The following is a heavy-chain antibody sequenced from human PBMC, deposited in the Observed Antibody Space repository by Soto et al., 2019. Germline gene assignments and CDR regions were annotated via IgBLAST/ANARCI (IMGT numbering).Heavy chain of an antibody. D-gene: IGHD2-15*01. CDR2: ISGSGGDT. J-gene: IGHJ5*02. V-gene: IGHV3-23*01. Sequence: EVQLLESGGGLVQPGGSLRLSCAASGFTFSDYAMNWVRQAPGKGLEWVSGISGSGGDTYYADSVNGRFTISRDNSKNTLYLQMSSLRAEDTALYLCAKGGCSGVSCGWFDPWGQGTLVTVSS. CDR1: GFTFSDYA. CDR3: AKGGCSGVSCGWFDP.